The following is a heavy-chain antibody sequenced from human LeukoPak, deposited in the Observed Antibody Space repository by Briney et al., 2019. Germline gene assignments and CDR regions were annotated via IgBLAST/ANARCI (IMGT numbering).Heavy chain of an antibody. D-gene: IGHD3-3*01. CDR2: IYHSGST. V-gene: IGHV4-61*08. Sequence: PSETLSLTCTVSGGSISSGGYYWSWIRQPPGKGLEWIGYIYHSGSTYYNPSLKSRVTISVDTSKNQFSLKLSSVTAADTAVYYCARGTYYDFWSGNKGPNRNYWFDPWGQGTLVTVSS. J-gene: IGHJ5*02. CDR1: GGSISSGGYY. CDR3: ARGTYYDFWSGNKGPNRNYWFDP.